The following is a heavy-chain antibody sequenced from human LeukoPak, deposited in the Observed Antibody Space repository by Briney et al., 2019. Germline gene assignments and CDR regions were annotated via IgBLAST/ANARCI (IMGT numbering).Heavy chain of an antibody. CDR3: ARETPDTGEDDY. CDR2: ISAYNGNT. V-gene: IGHV1-18*01. CDR1: GYTFTSYA. Sequence: GASVKVSCKASGYTFTSYAMHWVRQAPGQRLEWMGWISAYNGNTNYAQKLQGRVTMTTDTSTSTAYMELRSLRSDDTAVYYCARETPDTGEDDYWGQGTLVTVSS. D-gene: IGHD5-18*01. J-gene: IGHJ4*02.